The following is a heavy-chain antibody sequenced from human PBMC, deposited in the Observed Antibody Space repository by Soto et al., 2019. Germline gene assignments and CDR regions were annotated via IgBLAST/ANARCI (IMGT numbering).Heavy chain of an antibody. CDR3: ARDTRSYDSSGYFYFDY. D-gene: IGHD3-22*01. V-gene: IGHV4-59*01. CDR2: IHFSGST. Sequence: QVQLQESGPGLVRPSETLSLTCTVSGASISSYYWNWIRQPPGKGLEWIGYIHFSGSTDHHPSLKSRVTISLGTSRNQFSLKLSSVTAADTAVYYCARDTRSYDSSGYFYFDYWGQGALVTVSS. J-gene: IGHJ4*02. CDR1: GASISSYY.